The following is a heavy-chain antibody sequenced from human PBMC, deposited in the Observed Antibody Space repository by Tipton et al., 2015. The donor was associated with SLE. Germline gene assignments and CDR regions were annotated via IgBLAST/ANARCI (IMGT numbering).Heavy chain of an antibody. CDR3: ARSPRDNRTVTLAFYYYYIDV. Sequence: LVQSGPEVKVSCKASGYSFSKYVLNWVRQAPGQGLEWMGRININSGKPTYAQGFSGRFVFSLDKSFSTTYLEISSLKAEDTAVYYCARSPRDNRTVTLAFYYYYIDVRGRGTTVTISS. J-gene: IGHJ6*03. CDR2: ININSGKP. CDR1: GYSFSKYV. D-gene: IGHD4-11*01. V-gene: IGHV7-4-1*02.